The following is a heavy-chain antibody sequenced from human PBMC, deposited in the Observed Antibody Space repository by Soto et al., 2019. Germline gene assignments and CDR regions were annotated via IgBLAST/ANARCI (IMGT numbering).Heavy chain of an antibody. CDR3: ASRYRF. D-gene: IGHD3-16*02. J-gene: IGHJ4*02. CDR2: IDNSGST. Sequence: QVQLQESGPGLVKPSQTLSLVCTVSGASISSGDYYWRWIRKPPGRGLEWIGNIDNSGSTYSNPSLKSRLPIPVETAKNQFSLNLTSVTVADTAVYYCASRYRFWGPGTLVTVSS. V-gene: IGHV4-30-4*08. CDR1: GASISSGDYY.